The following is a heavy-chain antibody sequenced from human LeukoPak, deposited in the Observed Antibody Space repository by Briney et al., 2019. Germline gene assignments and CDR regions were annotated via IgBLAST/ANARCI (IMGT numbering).Heavy chain of an antibody. Sequence: GGSLRLSCAAFGFTFSSYTMNWVRQAPGKGLEWVSSINSYSSNIYYADSVKGRFTISRDNAKNSLYLQMNSLRAEDTAVYYCARALNYDILTTYYNPLWYWGQGTLVTVSS. D-gene: IGHD3-9*01. CDR1: GFTFSSYT. V-gene: IGHV3-21*01. J-gene: IGHJ4*02. CDR3: ARALNYDILTTYYNPLWY. CDR2: INSYSSNI.